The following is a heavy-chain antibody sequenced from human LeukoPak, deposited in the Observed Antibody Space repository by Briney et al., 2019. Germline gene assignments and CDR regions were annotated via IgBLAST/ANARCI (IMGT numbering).Heavy chain of an antibody. J-gene: IGHJ4*02. V-gene: IGHV4-34*01. CDR3: ARGTYYYDSSGYYYVLPDY. Sequence: SETLSLTCAVYGGSFSGYYWSWIRQPPGKGLEWIGEINHSGSTNYNPSLKSRVTISVDTSKNQFSLRLSSVTAADTAVYYCARGTYYYDSSGYYYVLPDYWGQGTLVTVSS. CDR1: GGSFSGYY. CDR2: INHSGST. D-gene: IGHD3-22*01.